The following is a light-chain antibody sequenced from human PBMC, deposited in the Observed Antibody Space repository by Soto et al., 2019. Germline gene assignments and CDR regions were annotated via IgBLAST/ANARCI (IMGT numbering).Light chain of an antibody. V-gene: IGLV1-51*01. CDR2: DND. CDR1: PSNIGNYF. Sequence: QSVLTQPPSVSAAPGQKVTISCSGSPSNIGNYFVSWYQQFPGAAPKLLIYDNDKRPSGIPDRFSGSKSGTSATLGISGLQTGDEAVYYCSSYTTSSFVVFGGGTKLTVL. J-gene: IGLJ2*01. CDR3: SSYTTSSFVV.